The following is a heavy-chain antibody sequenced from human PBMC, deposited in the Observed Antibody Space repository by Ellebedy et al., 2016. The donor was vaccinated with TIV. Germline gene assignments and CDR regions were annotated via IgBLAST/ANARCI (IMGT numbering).Heavy chain of an antibody. CDR3: VSSASMDAFDL. CDR2: LYYTGST. D-gene: IGHD3-16*01. J-gene: IGHJ3*01. V-gene: IGHV4-59*01. Sequence: SETLSLTCAVSGGSLSDNYWTWIRQPPGKGLEWIGYLYYTGSTNYNPSLKSRVTISVNTPRNQFSLKLSPVTAADTAVYYCVSSASMDAFDLWGQGTMVTVSS. CDR1: GGSLSDNY.